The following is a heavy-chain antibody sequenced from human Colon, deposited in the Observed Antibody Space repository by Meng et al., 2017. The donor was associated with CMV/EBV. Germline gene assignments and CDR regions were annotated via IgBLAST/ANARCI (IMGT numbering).Heavy chain of an antibody. CDR1: GDSVSSGRNY. V-gene: IGHV4-61*01. CDR2: IYNTGNT. Sequence: TVSGDSVSSGRNYWSWIRQPPGKELEWIGYIYNTGNTDYKSSLKSRVTISLDTSNNQFSLEMTSVTAADTAIYYCARGSEWEPEYFQHWGQGTLVTVSS. CDR3: ARGSEWEPEYFQH. D-gene: IGHD1-26*01. J-gene: IGHJ1*01.